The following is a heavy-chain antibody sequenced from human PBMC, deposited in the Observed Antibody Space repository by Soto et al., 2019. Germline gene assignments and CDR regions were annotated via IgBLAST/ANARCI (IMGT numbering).Heavy chain of an antibody. CDR1: GYTFTSYG. CDR3: ARDRFSCSGGSCYPRGTWFDP. Sequence: ASVKVSCKASGYTFTSYGISWVRQAPGQGLEWMGWISAYNGNTNYAQKLQGRVTMTTDTSTSTAYMELRSLRSDGTAVYYCARDRFSCSGGSCYPRGTWFDPWGQGTLVTVSS. D-gene: IGHD2-15*01. J-gene: IGHJ5*02. CDR2: ISAYNGNT. V-gene: IGHV1-18*04.